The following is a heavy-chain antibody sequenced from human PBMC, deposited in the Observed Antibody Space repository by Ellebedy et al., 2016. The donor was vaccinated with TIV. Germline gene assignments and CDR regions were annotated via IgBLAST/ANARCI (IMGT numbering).Heavy chain of an antibody. J-gene: IGHJ5*02. CDR2: IYQDGSYK. Sequence: PGGSLRLSCTASGFSFRSYWMGWVRQAPGKGLEWVANIYQDGSYKYYVDSVEGRFTISRDNAKNSLFLQMKSLRAEDTAVYYCARRGSYGDYAVQLNNWFDPWGQGTPVTVAP. CDR1: GFSFRSYW. V-gene: IGHV3-7*01. D-gene: IGHD4-17*01. CDR3: ARRGSYGDYAVQLNNWFDP.